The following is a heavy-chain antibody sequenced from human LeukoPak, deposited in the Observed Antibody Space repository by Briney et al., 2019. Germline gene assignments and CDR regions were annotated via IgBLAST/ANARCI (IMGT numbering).Heavy chain of an antibody. CDR2: IYYGGST. J-gene: IGHJ1*01. D-gene: IGHD3-3*01. CDR3: ASAAPSITIFGVVDLVAEYFQH. CDR1: GGSISSGDYY. Sequence: SQTLSLTCTVSGGSISSGDYYWSWIRQPPGKGLEWIGYIYYGGSTYYNPSLKSRVTISVDTSKNQFSLKLSSVTAADTAVYYCASAAPSITIFGVVDLVAEYFQHWGQGTLVTVSS. V-gene: IGHV4-30-4*01.